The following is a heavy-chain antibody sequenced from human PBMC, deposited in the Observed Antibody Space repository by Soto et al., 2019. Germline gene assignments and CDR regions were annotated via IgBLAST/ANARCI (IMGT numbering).Heavy chain of an antibody. V-gene: IGHV3-7*03. J-gene: IGHJ4*02. CDR1: GFTFGSYW. CDR2: IKQDGSEK. D-gene: IGHD2-2*01. CDR3: ARGYARFDY. Sequence: EVQLVEAGGGLVQPGGSLRLSCAASGFTFGSYWMSWVRQAPGKGLEWVANIKQDGSEKYYVDSVKGRFTISRDNAKNSLYLQMNSLTVEDTAVYYCARGYARFDYWGQGTLVTVSS.